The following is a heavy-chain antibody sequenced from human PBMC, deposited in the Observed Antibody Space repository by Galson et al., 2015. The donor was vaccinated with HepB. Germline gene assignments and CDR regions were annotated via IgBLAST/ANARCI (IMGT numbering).Heavy chain of an antibody. CDR1: GFTFTSYA. Sequence: SLRLSCAASGFTFTSYAMSWVRQAPGKGLEWVSTISGSGGSTYNADSVKGRFTISRDNSKNTLYLQMNSLRAEDTAVYYCAMHRYSSSWSLFDYWGQGTLVTVSS. D-gene: IGHD6-13*01. J-gene: IGHJ4*02. CDR3: AMHRYSSSWSLFDY. CDR2: ISGSGGST. V-gene: IGHV3-23*01.